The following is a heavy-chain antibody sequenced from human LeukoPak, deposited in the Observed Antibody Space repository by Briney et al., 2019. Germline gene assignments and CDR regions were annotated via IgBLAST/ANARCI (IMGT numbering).Heavy chain of an antibody. CDR3: ARDRSRITMVRGVIPDY. Sequence: GGSLRLSCAASGFTFSSYWMSWVRQAPGEGLEWVSSISSSSSYIYYADSVKGRFTISRDNAKNSLYLQMNSLRAEDTAVYYCARDRSRITMVRGVIPDYWGQGTLVTVSS. CDR2: ISSSSSYI. V-gene: IGHV3-21*01. CDR1: GFTFSSYW. J-gene: IGHJ4*02. D-gene: IGHD3-10*01.